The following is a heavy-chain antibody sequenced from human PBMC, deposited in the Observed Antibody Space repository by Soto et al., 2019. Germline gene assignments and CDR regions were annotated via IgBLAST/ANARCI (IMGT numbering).Heavy chain of an antibody. Sequence: PSETLSLTCTVSGGSISSYYWSWSRQPPGKGLEWIGYIYYSGSTNYNPSLKSRVTISVDTSKNQFSLKLSSVTAADTAVYYCARGVYQNWNYVLFDYWGQGTLVTVSS. J-gene: IGHJ4*02. CDR3: ARGVYQNWNYVLFDY. CDR1: GGSISSYY. D-gene: IGHD1-7*01. CDR2: IYYSGST. V-gene: IGHV4-59*01.